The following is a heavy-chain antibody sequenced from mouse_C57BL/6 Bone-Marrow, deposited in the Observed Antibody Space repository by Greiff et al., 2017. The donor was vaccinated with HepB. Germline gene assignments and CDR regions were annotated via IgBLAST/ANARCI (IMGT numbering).Heavy chain of an antibody. CDR2: IYPGSGNT. CDR3: SKENLTVEAWFAY. Sequence: QVQLQQSGAELVRPGASVKLSCKASGYTFTDYYINWVKQRPGQGLEWIARIYPGSGNTYYNEKFKGKATLTAEKSSSTAYMQLSSLTSEDSAVYFCSKENLTVEAWFAYWGQGTLVTVSA. D-gene: IGHD1-1*01. V-gene: IGHV1-76*01. CDR1: GYTFTDYY. J-gene: IGHJ3*01.